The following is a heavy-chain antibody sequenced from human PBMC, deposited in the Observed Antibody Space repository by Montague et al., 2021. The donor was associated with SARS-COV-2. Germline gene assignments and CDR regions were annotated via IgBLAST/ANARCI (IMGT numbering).Heavy chain of an antibody. CDR1: GFTFDDSA. CDR2: ISWNSGSI. V-gene: IGHV3-9*01. J-gene: IGHJ4*02. CDR3: ARAHYYDSSGYDN. Sequence: FRSLSFSASGFTFDDSAMHWVRQAPGKGLEWVSGISWNSGSIGYADSVKGRFTISRDNAKNSLYLQMNSLRAEDTALYYCARAHYYDSSGYDNWGQGTLVTVSS. D-gene: IGHD3-22*01.